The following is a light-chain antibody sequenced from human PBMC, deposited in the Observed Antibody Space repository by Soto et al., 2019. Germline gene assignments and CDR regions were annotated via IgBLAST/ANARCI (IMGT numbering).Light chain of an antibody. CDR1: QSISSW. V-gene: IGKV1-5*01. Sequence: DIQMTQSPSTLSASVGDRVTITCRASQSISSWLAWYQQKPGKAPKLLVYDASSLESGVPSRFRGSGSGTEFTLAISSLQPDDFATYYCQQYSNYWTFCQGIKVEIK. J-gene: IGKJ1*01. CDR3: QQYSNYWT. CDR2: DAS.